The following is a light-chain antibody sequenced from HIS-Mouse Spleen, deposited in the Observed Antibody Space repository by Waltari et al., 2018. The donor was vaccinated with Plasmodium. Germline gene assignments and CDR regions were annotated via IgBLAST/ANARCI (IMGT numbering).Light chain of an antibody. CDR3: QQYNNWPRGT. J-gene: IGKJ1*01. CDR1: QSVSSN. Sequence: EIVMTQSPAPLSVSPGERPTLSCRASQSVSSNLAWYQQKPGQAPRLLIYGASTRATGIPARFSGSGSGTEFTLTISSMQSEDFAVYYCQQYNNWPRGTFGQGTKVEIK. V-gene: IGKV3-15*01. CDR2: GAS.